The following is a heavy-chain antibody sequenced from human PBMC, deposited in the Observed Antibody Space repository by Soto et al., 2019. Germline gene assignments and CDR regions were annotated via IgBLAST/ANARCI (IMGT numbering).Heavy chain of an antibody. CDR2: ISYDGSNK. V-gene: IGHV3-30-3*01. CDR1: GFTFSSYA. J-gene: IGHJ4*02. Sequence: QVQLVESGGGVVQPGRSLSLSCAASGFTFSSYAMHWVRQAPGKGLEWVAVISYDGSNKYYADSVKGRFTISRDNSKNTLYLQMNSLRAEDTAVYYCARDNDSSGYYYVLGDYWGQGTLVTVSS. D-gene: IGHD3-22*01. CDR3: ARDNDSSGYYYVLGDY.